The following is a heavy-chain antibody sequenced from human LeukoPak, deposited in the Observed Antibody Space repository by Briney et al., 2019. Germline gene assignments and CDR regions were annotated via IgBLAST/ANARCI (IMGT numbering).Heavy chain of an antibody. CDR2: ISGSGGST. Sequence: GGSLRLPCAASGLTFSSYGMSWVRQAPGKGLEWVSAISGSGGSTYYADSVKGRFTISRDNSKNTLYLLMNSLRAEDTAVYYCARDARTYYYDSSGYGYFDYWGQGTLVTVSS. V-gene: IGHV3-23*01. J-gene: IGHJ4*02. CDR1: GLTFSSYG. D-gene: IGHD3-22*01. CDR3: ARDARTYYYDSSGYGYFDY.